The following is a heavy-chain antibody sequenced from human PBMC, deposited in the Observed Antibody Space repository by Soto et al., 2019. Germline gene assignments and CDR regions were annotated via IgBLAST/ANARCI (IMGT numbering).Heavy chain of an antibody. Sequence: KTSETLSLTCTVSGGSVSSGSYYWSWIRQPPGKGLEWIGYIYYSGSTNYNPSLKSRVTISVDTSKNQFSLKLSSVTAADTAVYYCAGGPGGWFDPWGQGTLVTVSS. CDR3: AGGPGGWFDP. CDR1: GGSVSSGSYY. J-gene: IGHJ5*02. V-gene: IGHV4-61*01. CDR2: IYYSGST. D-gene: IGHD3-16*01.